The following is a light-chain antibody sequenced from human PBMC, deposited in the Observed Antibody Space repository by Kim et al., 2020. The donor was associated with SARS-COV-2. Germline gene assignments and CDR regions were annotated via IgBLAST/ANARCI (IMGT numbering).Light chain of an antibody. CDR2: EAS. V-gene: IGKV3-11*01. Sequence: GTLYLSPGDRATLSCMASQGVSNYLAWYQQKPGQAPRLLIYEASKRAAGIPARFSGSGSGTDFTLTISRLEPGDSAVYFCQQRGSFGQGTRLEIK. J-gene: IGKJ5*01. CDR3: QQRGS. CDR1: QGVSNY.